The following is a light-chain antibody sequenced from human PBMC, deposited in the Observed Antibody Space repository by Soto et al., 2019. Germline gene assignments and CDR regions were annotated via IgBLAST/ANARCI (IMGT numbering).Light chain of an antibody. CDR2: DVS. CDR1: SSDVGGYDF. V-gene: IGLV2-11*01. CDR3: CSYTDGSSLV. Sequence: QSALTQPRSVSGSPGQSVTISCTGTSSDVGGYDFVSWYQQHPGKAPKLMISDVSKRPSGVPDRFSGSMSANMASLTISGLQAEDEAEYYCCSYTDGSSLVFGGGTKVTVL. J-gene: IGLJ3*02.